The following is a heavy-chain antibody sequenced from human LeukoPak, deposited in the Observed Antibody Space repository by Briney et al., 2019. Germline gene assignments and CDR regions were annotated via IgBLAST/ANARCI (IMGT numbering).Heavy chain of an antibody. CDR1: GYTLTELS. V-gene: IGHV1-24*01. J-gene: IGHJ6*02. CDR3: ARAYRIAVAGNYYYGMDV. Sequence: ASVKVSCKVSGYTLTELSMHWVRQAPGKGLEWMGGFDPEDGETIYAQKFQGRVTMTEDTSTDTAYMELSSLRSEDTAVYYCARAYRIAVAGNYYYGMDVWGQGTTVTVSS. CDR2: FDPEDGET. D-gene: IGHD6-19*01.